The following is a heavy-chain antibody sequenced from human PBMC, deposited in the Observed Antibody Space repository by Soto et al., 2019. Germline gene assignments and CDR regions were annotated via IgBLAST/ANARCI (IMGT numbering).Heavy chain of an antibody. Sequence: PGGSLRLSCAASGFTVSSKYMSWVRQAPGKGLEWVSLIQSGGPTYYADSVKGRFTISRDTSENTLHLQMDSLRAEDTAVYYCARDDVLCDGGRCYGVPLDGWGKGTTVTVS. CDR1: GFTVSSKY. V-gene: IGHV3-66*01. D-gene: IGHD2-15*01. CDR3: ARDDVLCDGGRCYGVPLDG. J-gene: IGHJ6*03. CDR2: IQSGGPT.